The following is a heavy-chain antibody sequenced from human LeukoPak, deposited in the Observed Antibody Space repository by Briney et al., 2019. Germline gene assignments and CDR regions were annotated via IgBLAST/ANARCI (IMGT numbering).Heavy chain of an antibody. V-gene: IGHV4-59*01. CDR2: VDYSGGT. CDR1: GGSISSSY. J-gene: IGHJ4*02. Sequence: PSETLSLTCTASGGSISSSYWSWLRQPPGKGLEWIGYVDYSGGTNYNPSLKSRVSMSVDTSKNQFSLKRRSVTPADTAVYYCARVNLYGSGSNQHGYWGQGALVTVSS. CDR3: ARVNLYGSGSNQHGY. D-gene: IGHD3-10*01.